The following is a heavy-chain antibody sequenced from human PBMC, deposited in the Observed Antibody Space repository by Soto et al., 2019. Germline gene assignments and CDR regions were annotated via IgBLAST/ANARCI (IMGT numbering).Heavy chain of an antibody. CDR2: IIPIFGTA. CDR3: ARFSDGYSGYDADY. Sequence: QVQLVQSGAEVKKPGSSVKVSCTASGGTFSSYAISWVRQAPGQVLEWMGGIIPIFGTANYAQKFQGRVTITADDSTSTAYMELSSLRSEDTAVYYCARFSDGYSGYDADYWGQGTLVTVSS. CDR1: GGTFSSYA. D-gene: IGHD5-12*01. J-gene: IGHJ4*02. V-gene: IGHV1-69*01.